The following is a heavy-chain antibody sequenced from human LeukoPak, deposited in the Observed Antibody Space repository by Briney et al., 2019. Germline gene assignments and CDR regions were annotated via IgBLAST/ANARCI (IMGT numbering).Heavy chain of an antibody. V-gene: IGHV3-21*01. J-gene: IGHJ4*02. CDR3: ARTSTGWSLDY. CDR2: ISSSSSYI. Sequence: PGGSLRLSCAVAGFTFSTYSVNWVRQAPGKGLEWVSSISSSSSYIYYADSLKGRFTISRDNPKNSLYLQMNSLRAEDTAVYYCARTSTGWSLDYWGRGTLVTVSS. CDR1: GFTFSTYS. D-gene: IGHD6-19*01.